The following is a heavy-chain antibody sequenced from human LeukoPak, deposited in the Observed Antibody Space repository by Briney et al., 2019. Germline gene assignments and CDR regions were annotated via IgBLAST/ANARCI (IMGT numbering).Heavy chain of an antibody. Sequence: PSETLSLTCTVSGVSISSSNSYWGWIRQPPGKGLEWIGYIYYSGSTNYNPSLKSRVTISVDTSKNQFSLKLSSVTAADTAVYYCARVNILAYDALDIWGQGTMVTVSS. V-gene: IGHV4-61*05. CDR2: IYYSGST. CDR3: ARVNILAYDALDI. J-gene: IGHJ3*02. D-gene: IGHD5-12*01. CDR1: GVSISSSNSY.